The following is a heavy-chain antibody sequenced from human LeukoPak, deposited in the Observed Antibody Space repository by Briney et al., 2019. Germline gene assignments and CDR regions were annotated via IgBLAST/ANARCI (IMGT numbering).Heavy chain of an antibody. CDR2: IKKDGSEK. Sequence: GGSMRLSCAASGFTFSSYWMSWVRQAPGKGLEWVANIKKDGSEKYYVDSVKGRFTISRDNAKTSLYLQMISLRAEDTAVYYCARHLSGVTGYTYGRGIDYWGQGTLVTVSS. J-gene: IGHJ4*02. CDR3: ARHLSGVTGYTYGRGIDY. V-gene: IGHV3-7*01. D-gene: IGHD5-18*01. CDR1: GFTFSSYW.